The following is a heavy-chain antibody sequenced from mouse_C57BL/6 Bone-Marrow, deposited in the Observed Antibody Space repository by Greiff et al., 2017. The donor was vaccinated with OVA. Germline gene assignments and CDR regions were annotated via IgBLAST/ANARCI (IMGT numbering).Heavy chain of an antibody. CDR3: ARQVTTYAMDY. D-gene: IGHD2-5*01. CDR2: ISNGGGST. CDR1: GFTFSDYY. J-gene: IGHJ4*01. V-gene: IGHV5-12*01. Sequence: DVMLVESGGGLVQPGGSLKLSCAASGFTFSDYYMYWVRQTPEKRLEWVAYISNGGGSTYYPDTVKGRFTISRDNAKNTLYLQMSRLKSEDTAMYYCARQVTTYAMDYWGQGTSVTVSS.